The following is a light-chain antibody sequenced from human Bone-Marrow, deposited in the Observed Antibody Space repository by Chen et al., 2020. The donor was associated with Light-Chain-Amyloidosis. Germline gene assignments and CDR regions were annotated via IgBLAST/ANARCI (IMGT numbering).Light chain of an antibody. CDR1: QDVSNY. CDR3: QQYESLPLT. CDR2: DAS. J-gene: IGKJ4*01. V-gene: IGKV1-33*01. Sequence: DIQMTQSPSSLSASVGDRVTITCRASQDVSNYLNWYQQKPGKAPKLLIYDASKLRAGVPSRCNGRGSGTDFTLTISSLQPEDIATFYCQQYESLPLTFGGGTKVEIK.